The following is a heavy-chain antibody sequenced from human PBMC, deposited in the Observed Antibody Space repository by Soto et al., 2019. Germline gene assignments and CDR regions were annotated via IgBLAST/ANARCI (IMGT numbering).Heavy chain of an antibody. V-gene: IGHV3-30*18. CDR3: AKNLDLWNGYYQSIDF. CDR1: GFTFSSFG. CDR2: ISFDDSFK. J-gene: IGHJ4*02. D-gene: IGHD3-3*01. Sequence: PGGSLRLSCAASGFTFSSFGMHWVRQAPGKGLEWVAVISFDDSFKYYSDSVKGRFTISRDNSRSTLFLQMDSLRPEDTAVYHCAKNLDLWNGYYQSIDFWGQGTLVTVSS.